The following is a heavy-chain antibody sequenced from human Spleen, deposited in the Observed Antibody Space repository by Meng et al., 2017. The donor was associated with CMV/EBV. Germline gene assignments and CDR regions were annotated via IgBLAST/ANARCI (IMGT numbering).Heavy chain of an antibody. V-gene: IGHV3-74*01. CDR2: INTDGSST. J-gene: IGHJ4*02. CDR1: GFTFSGYW. CDR3: ARTVGIFGVVNYFDY. D-gene: IGHD3-3*01. Sequence: GESLKISCAASGFTFSGYWMHWVRQAPGKGLVWVSRINTDGSSTNYADSVKGRFTISRDNAKNSLYLHMNSLRAEDTAVYYCARTVGIFGVVNYFDYWGQGTLVTVS.